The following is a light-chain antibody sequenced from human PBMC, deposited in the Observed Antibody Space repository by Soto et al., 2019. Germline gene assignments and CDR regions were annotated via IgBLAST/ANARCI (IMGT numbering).Light chain of an antibody. V-gene: IGLV1-40*01. J-gene: IGLJ2*01. CDR2: VNT. CDR3: QSYDSSLTI. CDR1: NSNIGAGYD. Sequence: QSALTQPPSVSGAPGQRVTIPCTGNNSNIGAGYDVHWYQQLPGTAPKLLIYVNTNRPSGVPDRFSGSKSGTSASLAITGLQAEDEADYYCQSYDSSLTIFGGGTKLTVL.